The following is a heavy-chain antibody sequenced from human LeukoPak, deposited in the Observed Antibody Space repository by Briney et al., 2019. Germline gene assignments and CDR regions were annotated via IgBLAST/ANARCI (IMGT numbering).Heavy chain of an antibody. D-gene: IGHD1-26*01. Sequence: GGPLRLSCAASGFTFSSYWMHWVRQAPGKGLVWVSRIDTDGSFTSYADSVRGRFTISRDNAKNTLYLQMSSLRAEDTAVYYCIRGTVGAPGNDYWGQGTLVTVSS. CDR3: IRGTVGAPGNDY. CDR1: GFTFSSYW. CDR2: IDTDGSFT. J-gene: IGHJ4*02. V-gene: IGHV3-74*01.